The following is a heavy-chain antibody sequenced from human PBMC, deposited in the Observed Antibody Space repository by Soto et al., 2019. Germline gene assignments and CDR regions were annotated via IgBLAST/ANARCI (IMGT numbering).Heavy chain of an antibody. CDR3: ARDRGSSGWYGMDV. Sequence: QVQLVESGGGVVQPGRSLRLSCAASGFSFSSYAMHWVRQAPGKGLEWVAVISYDRSNKYYADSVKGRFSTSRDNSKNTLYVQMNSLRAEDTAVYYCARDRGSSGWYGMDVWGQGTTVTVSS. V-gene: IGHV3-30-3*01. D-gene: IGHD3-10*01. J-gene: IGHJ6*02. CDR1: GFSFSSYA. CDR2: ISYDRSNK.